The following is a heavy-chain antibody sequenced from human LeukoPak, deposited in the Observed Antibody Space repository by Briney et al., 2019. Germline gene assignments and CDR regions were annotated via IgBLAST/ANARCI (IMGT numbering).Heavy chain of an antibody. CDR1: GFTFSSYS. J-gene: IGHJ4*02. Sequence: PGGSLRLSCAASGFTFSSYSMNWVRQAPRKGLEWVSSISSSSSYIYYADSVKGRFTISRDNAKNSLYLQMNSLRAEDTAVYYCARKSREDIDYWGQGTLVTVSS. CDR3: ARKSREDIDY. D-gene: IGHD2-15*01. V-gene: IGHV3-21*01. CDR2: ISSSSSYI.